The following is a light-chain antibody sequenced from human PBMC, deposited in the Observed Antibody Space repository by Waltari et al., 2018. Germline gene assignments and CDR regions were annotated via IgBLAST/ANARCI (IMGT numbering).Light chain of an antibody. CDR3: QQGYSTPIT. Sequence: DIKMTPSPSSLSASVGERVTITCRASQSISSYLNWYQQKPGKAPKLLIYAASSLQSGVPSRFSGSGSGTDFTLTISSLQPEDFATYYCQQGYSTPITFGQGTRLEIK. J-gene: IGKJ5*01. CDR1: QSISSY. V-gene: IGKV1-39*01. CDR2: AAS.